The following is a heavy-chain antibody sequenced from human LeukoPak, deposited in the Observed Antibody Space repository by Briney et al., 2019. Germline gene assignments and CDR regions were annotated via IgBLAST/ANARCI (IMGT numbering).Heavy chain of an antibody. D-gene: IGHD3-22*01. CDR1: GGTFSSYA. V-gene: IGHV1-69*05. CDR3: ARDQDYYDSSGHDY. CDR2: IIPIFGTA. J-gene: IGHJ4*02. Sequence: ASSVKVSCKASGGTFSSYAISWVRQAPGQGLGWMGRIIPIFGTANYAQKFQGRVTITTDESTSTAYMELSSLRSEDTAVYYCARDQDYYDSSGHDYWGQGTLVTVSS.